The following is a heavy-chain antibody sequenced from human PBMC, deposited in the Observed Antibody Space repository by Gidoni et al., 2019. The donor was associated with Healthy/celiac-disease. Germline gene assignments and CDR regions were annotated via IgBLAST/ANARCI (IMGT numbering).Heavy chain of an antibody. V-gene: IGHV4-59*01. CDR3: ARDEYSGSFGAFDI. Sequence: QVQLQESGPGLVKPSETLSLTCTVSGGSISSYYWSWIRQPPGKGLEWIGYIYYSGSTNYNPSLKSRVTISVDTSKNQFSLKLSSVTAADTAVYYCARDEYSGSFGAFDIWGQGTMVTVSS. CDR2: IYYSGST. CDR1: GGSISSYY. J-gene: IGHJ3*02. D-gene: IGHD1-26*01.